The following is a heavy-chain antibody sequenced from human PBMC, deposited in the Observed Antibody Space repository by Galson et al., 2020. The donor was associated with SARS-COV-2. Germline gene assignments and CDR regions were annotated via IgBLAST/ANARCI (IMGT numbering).Heavy chain of an antibody. CDR3: AGRRRITMFGMIMNYHGVDY. Sequence: SQTLSLTCAVYGGSFSGYYWSWIRQPPGKGLEWIGEINHSGSTSYNPSLKSRVTISVDTSKNQFSLKLSSVTAADTAVVYCAGRRRITMFGMIMNYHGVDYWGQGTRGSVSS. CDR1: GGSFSGYY. J-gene: IGHJ4*02. V-gene: IGHV4-34*01. D-gene: IGHD3-3*01. CDR2: INHSGST.